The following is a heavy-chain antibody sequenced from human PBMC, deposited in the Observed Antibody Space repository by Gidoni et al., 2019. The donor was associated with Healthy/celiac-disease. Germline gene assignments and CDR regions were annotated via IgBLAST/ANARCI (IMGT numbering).Heavy chain of an antibody. CDR3: ARESIMVRGDTFDY. D-gene: IGHD3-10*01. CDR1: GGSISSGSYS. Sequence: QVQLQESGPGLVKPSQTLSLTCTVSGGSISSGSYSWSWIRQPAGKGLEWIGRIYTSGSTNYNPSLKSRVTISVDTSKNQFSLKLSSVTAADTAVYYCARESIMVRGDTFDYWGQGTLVTVSS. J-gene: IGHJ4*02. V-gene: IGHV4-61*02. CDR2: IYTSGST.